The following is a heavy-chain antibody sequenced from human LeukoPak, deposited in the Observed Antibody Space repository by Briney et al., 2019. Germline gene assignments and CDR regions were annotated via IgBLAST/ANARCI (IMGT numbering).Heavy chain of an antibody. CDR1: GFTFSSYA. CDR2: IYSGGST. CDR3: ARDRSGWYPDY. D-gene: IGHD6-19*01. Sequence: GGSLRLSCAASGFTFSSYAMSWVRQAPGKGLEWVSVIYSGGSTYYADSVKGRFTISRDNSKNTLYLQMNSLRAEDTAVYCCARDRSGWYPDYWGQGTLVTVSS. J-gene: IGHJ4*02. V-gene: IGHV3-66*01.